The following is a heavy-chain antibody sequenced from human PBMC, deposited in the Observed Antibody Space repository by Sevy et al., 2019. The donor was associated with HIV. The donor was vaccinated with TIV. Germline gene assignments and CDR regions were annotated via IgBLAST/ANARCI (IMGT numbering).Heavy chain of an antibody. D-gene: IGHD5-12*01. CDR1: GFTFINHA. J-gene: IGHJ6*02. CDR2: ISYDGSNK. V-gene: IGHV3-30*04. Sequence: GGSLRLSCAASGFTFINHAMHWVRQAPGKGLEWVTVISYDGSNKYYADSVKGRFTISRDTSKSTVYLQMDSLRAEDTAVYYCARYLNSGYANYYYDGMDVWGQGTTVTVSS. CDR3: ARYLNSGYANYYYDGMDV.